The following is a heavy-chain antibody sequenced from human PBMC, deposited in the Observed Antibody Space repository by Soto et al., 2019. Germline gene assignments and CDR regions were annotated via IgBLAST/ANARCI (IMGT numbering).Heavy chain of an antibody. V-gene: IGHV3-30*18. CDR2: ISYDGSNK. J-gene: IGHJ6*02. Sequence: QVQLVESGGGVVQPGRSPRLSCAASGFTFSSYGMHWVRQAPGKGLEWVAVISYDGSNKYYADSVKGRFTISRDNSKNTLYLQMNSLRAEDTAVYYCAKDMMLPYYYGMDVWGQGTTVTVSS. CDR3: AKDMMLPYYYGMDV. CDR1: GFTFSSYG. D-gene: IGHD2-15*01.